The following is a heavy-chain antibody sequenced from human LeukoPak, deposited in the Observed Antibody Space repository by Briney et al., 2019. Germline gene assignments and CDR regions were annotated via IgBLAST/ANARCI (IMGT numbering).Heavy chain of an antibody. CDR2: IIPIFCTA. CDR3: ARVRWIAAAGKLGLGDYYYGMDV. V-gene: IGHV1-69*13. CDR1: GGTFSSYA. D-gene: IGHD6-13*01. Sequence: SVKVSCKASGGTFSSYAIRWVRQAPGQGLEWMGGIIPIFCTANYAQKFQGRVTITADESTSTAYMELSSLRSEDTAVYYCARVRWIAAAGKLGLGDYYYGMDVWGQGTTVTVSS. J-gene: IGHJ6*02.